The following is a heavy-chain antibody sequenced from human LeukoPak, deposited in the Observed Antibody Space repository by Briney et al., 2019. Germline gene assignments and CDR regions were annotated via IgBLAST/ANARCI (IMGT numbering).Heavy chain of an antibody. CDR1: GFPFSSYA. J-gene: IGHJ4*02. CDR2: ITDRGDYT. Sequence: GGSLRLSCAASGFPFSSYAMSWVRQAPGKGLEWVSSITDRGDYTYYADSVKGRFTISRDNSRNTLYLQMNSLRAEDTAIYYCAKGVGSASPYYFDYWGQGTLVTVSS. D-gene: IGHD2-2*01. V-gene: IGHV3-23*01. CDR3: AKGVGSASPYYFDY.